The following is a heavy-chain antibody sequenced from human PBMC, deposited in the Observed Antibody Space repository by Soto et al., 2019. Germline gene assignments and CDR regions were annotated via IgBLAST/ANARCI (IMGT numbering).Heavy chain of an antibody. CDR1: GFTFSSHS. D-gene: IGHD3-10*01. Sequence: GALRLSCAASGFTFSSHSMIWVRQAPGKGLEWISHITSTSSTRSYADSVRGRFTISRDNAKDSLYLQMNSLRDEDTAVYYCARRITMVRGPYYYYAMDVWGQGTTVTVSS. CDR3: ARRITMVRGPYYYYAMDV. J-gene: IGHJ6*02. CDR2: ITSTSSTR. V-gene: IGHV3-48*02.